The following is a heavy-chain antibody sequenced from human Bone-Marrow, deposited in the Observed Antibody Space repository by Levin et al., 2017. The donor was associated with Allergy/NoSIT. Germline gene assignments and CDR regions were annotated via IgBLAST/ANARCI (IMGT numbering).Heavy chain of an antibody. D-gene: IGHD3-3*01. V-gene: IGHV3-49*04. Sequence: PGGSLRLSCTVSGFTFGDYAINWVRQAPGKGLEWVSFIRASSYGETTEYAASVRGRFTISRDNSKNVAYLQMNDLKSEDTAVYYCTRDQTIRSVPGEDASDIWGHGTMVTVSS. CDR1: GFTFGDYA. J-gene: IGHJ3*02. CDR2: IRASSYGETT. CDR3: TRDQTIRSVPGEDASDI.